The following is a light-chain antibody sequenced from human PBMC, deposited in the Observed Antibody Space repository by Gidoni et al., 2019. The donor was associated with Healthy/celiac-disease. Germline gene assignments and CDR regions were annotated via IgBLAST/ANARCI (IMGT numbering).Light chain of an antibody. J-gene: IGKJ4*01. CDR1: QDISDY. V-gene: IGKV1-33*01. Sequence: DIQMTQSPSSLSASVGDRVTITCQASQDISDYLNWYQQKPGKAPKLLIYDASNLETVVPSRFSGSGSGTDFTFTISSLQPEDIATYYCQQYDNLPRLTFXGXTKVEIK. CDR3: QQYDNLPRLT. CDR2: DAS.